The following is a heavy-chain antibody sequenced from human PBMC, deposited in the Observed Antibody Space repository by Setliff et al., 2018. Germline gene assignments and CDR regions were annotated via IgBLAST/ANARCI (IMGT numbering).Heavy chain of an antibody. V-gene: IGHV3-74*01. D-gene: IGHD3-16*01. J-gene: IGHJ6*02. CDR1: GFTFSSYW. Sequence: HPGGSLRLSCEASGFTFSSYWMHWVRQAPGKGLVWVSRITSDGSSTSYADAVEGRFTISRDNAKNTLFLQMNGLRVEDTGVYYCARWGDVLDVWGQGTTVTVSS. CDR3: ARWGDVLDV. CDR2: ITSDGSST.